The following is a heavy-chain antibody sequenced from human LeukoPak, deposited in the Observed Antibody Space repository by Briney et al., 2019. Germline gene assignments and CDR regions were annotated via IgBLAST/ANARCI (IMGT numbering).Heavy chain of an antibody. CDR1: GDSISTYY. CDR3: ARDRWEGYDILTGNYYHYGMDV. V-gene: IGHV4-59*01. J-gene: IGHJ6*02. D-gene: IGHD3-9*01. Sequence: PSETLSLTCTVSGDSISTYYWTWIRQPPGKGPEWIGHIYYTGSVDYNPSLKSRVTISVDTSKNQFSLKLSSVTAADTAVYFCARDRWEGYDILTGNYYHYGMDVWGQGTTVTVSS. CDR2: IYYTGSV.